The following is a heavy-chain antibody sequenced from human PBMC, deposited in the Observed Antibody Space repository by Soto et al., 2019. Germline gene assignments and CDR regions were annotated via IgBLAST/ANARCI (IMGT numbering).Heavy chain of an antibody. D-gene: IGHD3-22*01. CDR2: ISYDGSNK. V-gene: IGHV3-30*18. CDR1: GFTFSSYG. CDR3: AKGISEEVNDYYDSSGYYNPLDV. Sequence: PGGSLRLSCAASGFTFSSYGMRWVRQAPGKGLEWVAVISYDGSNKYYADSVKGRFTISRDNSKNTLYLQTNSLRAEDTAVYYCAKGISEEVNDYYDSSGYYNPLDVWGQGTTVTVSS. J-gene: IGHJ6*02.